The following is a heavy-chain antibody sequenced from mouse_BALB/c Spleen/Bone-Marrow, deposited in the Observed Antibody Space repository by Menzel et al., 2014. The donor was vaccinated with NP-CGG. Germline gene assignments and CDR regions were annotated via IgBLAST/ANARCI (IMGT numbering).Heavy chain of an antibody. CDR1: GYTFTSYW. J-gene: IGHJ4*01. CDR3: ARALGDGYYYAMDY. Sequence: QVQLQQSGAELVKPGAPVKLSCKASGYTFTSYWMNWVKQRPGRGLEWIGRIDPSDSETHYKQKFKDKATLTVDKSSSTAYIQLSSLTSEDSAVYYCARALGDGYYYAMDYWGQGTSVIVSS. D-gene: IGHD2-3*01. V-gene: IGHV1-69*02. CDR2: IDPSDSET.